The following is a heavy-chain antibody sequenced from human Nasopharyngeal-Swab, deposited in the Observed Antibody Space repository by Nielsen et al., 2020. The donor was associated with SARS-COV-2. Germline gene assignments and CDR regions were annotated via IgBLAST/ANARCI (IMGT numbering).Heavy chain of an antibody. D-gene: IGHD4-23*01. CDR1: GFSFSTLW. CDR2: INTDGRRT. V-gene: IGHV3-74*01. J-gene: IGHJ4*02. Sequence: GESPKTPCAAPGFSFSTLWMHWVRQVPGEGLVWVSRINTDGRRTNYAESVKGRFTISRDNVKNMLYLQMNNLRPEDTAVYYCARDLGGFGGYWGQGTLATVSS. CDR3: ARDLGGFGGY.